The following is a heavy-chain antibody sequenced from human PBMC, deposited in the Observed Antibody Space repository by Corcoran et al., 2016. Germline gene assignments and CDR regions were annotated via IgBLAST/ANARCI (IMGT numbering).Heavy chain of an antibody. CDR3: ARSHYYDSSGYPDY. CDR1: GYTFTSYG. J-gene: IGHJ4*02. Sequence: QVQLVQSGAEVKKPGASGKVSCKASGYTFTSYGNSWVRQAPGHGIEWMGWISAYNGNTNYAQKLQGRVTMTTDTSTSTAYMELRSLRSDDTAVYYCARSHYYDSSGYPDYWGQGTLVTVSS. D-gene: IGHD3-22*01. V-gene: IGHV1-18*01. CDR2: ISAYNGNT.